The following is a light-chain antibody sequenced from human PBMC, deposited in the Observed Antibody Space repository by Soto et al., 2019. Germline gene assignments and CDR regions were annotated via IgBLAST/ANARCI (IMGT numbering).Light chain of an antibody. CDR1: QSVSSN. V-gene: IGKV3-15*01. Sequence: EIVMPQSPATLSVSPGERATLSCRASQSVSSNLAWYQQKPGQAPRLLIYGASTRAAGIPARFSGSGSGTEFTLTICSLQSVDGAVYCGEQYNNCPPRAFGGGAKVVIK. J-gene: IGKJ4*01. CDR3: EQYNNCPPRA. CDR2: GAS.